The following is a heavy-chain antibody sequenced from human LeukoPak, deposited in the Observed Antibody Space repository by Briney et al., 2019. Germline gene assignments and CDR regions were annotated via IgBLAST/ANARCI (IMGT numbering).Heavy chain of an antibody. CDR1: GYTFTGYG. D-gene: IGHD3-22*01. CDR3: ARDEARYSSGYYPTWFDP. CDR2: ISGYNGYT. Sequence: ASVKVSCKASGYTFTGYGISWVRQAPGQGLEWMGWISGYNGYTHYAHNLQGRVTMTTDTSTSTAYMELRSLRFDDTDVYYCARDEARYSSGYYPTWFDPWGQGTLVTVSS. J-gene: IGHJ5*02. V-gene: IGHV1-18*01.